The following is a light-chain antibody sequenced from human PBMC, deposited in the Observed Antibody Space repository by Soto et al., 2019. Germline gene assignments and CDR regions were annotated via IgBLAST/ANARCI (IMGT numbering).Light chain of an antibody. CDR3: QQSYSTPWT. CDR1: QSISSY. J-gene: IGKJ1*01. Sequence: DILIPQGPASLTTSVPERFTITCRASQSISSYLNWYQQKPGKAPKLVIYAASSLQSGVPSRFSGSGSETDFTLTISSLQPEDFATYYCQQSYSTPWTFGQGTKVDIK. CDR2: AAS. V-gene: IGKV1-39*01.